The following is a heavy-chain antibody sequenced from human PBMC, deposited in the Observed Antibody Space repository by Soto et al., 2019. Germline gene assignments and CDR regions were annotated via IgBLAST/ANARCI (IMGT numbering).Heavy chain of an antibody. CDR3: ALDGGSRWLWWFDP. CDR1: GGSISSYY. CDR2: IYYSGST. V-gene: IGHV4-59*01. Sequence: PSETLSLTCTVSGGSISSYYWSWIRQPPGKGLEWIGYIYYSGSTNYNPSLKSRVTISVDTSKNQFSLKLSSVTAADTAVYYCALDGGSRWLWWFDPWGQGTLVPVSS. D-gene: IGHD6-13*01. J-gene: IGHJ5*02.